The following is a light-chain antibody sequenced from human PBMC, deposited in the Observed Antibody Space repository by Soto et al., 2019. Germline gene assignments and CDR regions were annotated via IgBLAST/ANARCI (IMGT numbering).Light chain of an antibody. CDR3: SSYGGSNNFV. Sequence: QSALTQPPSASGSPGQSVTISCTGTSSDVGAYNYVSWYRQHPGKAPKLMIYEVTNRPAGVPDRFSGSKSGNTASLTVSGLQAEDEADYYCSSYGGSNNFVFGTGTKLTVL. CDR2: EVT. CDR1: SSDVGAYNY. J-gene: IGLJ1*01. V-gene: IGLV2-8*01.